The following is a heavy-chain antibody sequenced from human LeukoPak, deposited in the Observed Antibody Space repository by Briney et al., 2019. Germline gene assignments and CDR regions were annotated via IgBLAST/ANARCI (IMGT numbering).Heavy chain of an antibody. J-gene: IGHJ4*02. D-gene: IGHD1-26*01. V-gene: IGHV4-39*07. CDR1: GGSISSGSYY. CDR2: IYYNGNT. Sequence: SETLSLTCTVSGGSISSGSYYWGWIRQPPGKGLEWIGTIYYNGNTYYNTSLKSRVTMSLDTSKNQFSLRLNSVTAADTAVYFCARVQWELLIIDYWGQGTLVTVSS. CDR3: ARVQWELLIIDY.